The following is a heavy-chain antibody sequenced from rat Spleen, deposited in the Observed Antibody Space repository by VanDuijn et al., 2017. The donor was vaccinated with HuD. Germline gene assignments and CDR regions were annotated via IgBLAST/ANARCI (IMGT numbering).Heavy chain of an antibody. CDR2: ISYDGSGT. V-gene: IGHV5-7*01. CDR1: GLTFSNYD. D-gene: IGHD1-6*01. CDR3: VRQMYTKDYSYWYFDF. Sequence: EVQLVESGGGLVQPGRSLKISCAASGLTFSNYDMAWVRQAPKKGLEWVATISYDGSGTYYRDSVKGRFAISRDNAKSTLYLQMDSLRSDDTATYYCVRQMYTKDYSYWYFDFWGPGTMVTVSS. J-gene: IGHJ1*01.